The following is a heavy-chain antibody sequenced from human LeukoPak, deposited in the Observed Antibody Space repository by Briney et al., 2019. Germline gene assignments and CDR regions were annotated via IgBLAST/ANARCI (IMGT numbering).Heavy chain of an antibody. J-gene: IGHJ4*02. CDR2: ISYDGSNK. Sequence: PGGSLRLSCAASGFTFSSYAMHWVRQAPGKGLEWVAVISYDGSNKYYADSVKGRFTISRDNSKNTLYLQMNSLRAEDTAVYYCARDAEYGGYRIPLDYWGQGTLVTVSS. CDR3: ARDAEYGGYRIPLDY. V-gene: IGHV3-30*04. D-gene: IGHD5-12*01. CDR1: GFTFSSYA.